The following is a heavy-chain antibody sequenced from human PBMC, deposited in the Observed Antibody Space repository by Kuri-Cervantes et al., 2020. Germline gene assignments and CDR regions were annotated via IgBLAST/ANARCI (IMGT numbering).Heavy chain of an antibody. J-gene: IGHJ5*02. CDR1: GGSISSSSHY. V-gene: IGHV4-39*01. Sequence: SETLSLTCAVSGGSISSSSHYWGWIRQPPGKGLEWIGSIYYSGSTQYNPSLSSRVTIFEDTSKNSFSLKLSSVTAADTAVYYCATNRCSGTSCYEYNWFDPWGQGTLVTVSS. D-gene: IGHD2-2*01. CDR2: IYYSGST. CDR3: ATNRCSGTSCYEYNWFDP.